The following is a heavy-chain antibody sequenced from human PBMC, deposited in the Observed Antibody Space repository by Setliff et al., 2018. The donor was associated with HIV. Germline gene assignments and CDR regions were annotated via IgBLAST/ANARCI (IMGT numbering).Heavy chain of an antibody. CDR1: AVPFGNYY. J-gene: IGHJ4*02. V-gene: IGHV4-34*01. Sequence: PSETLSLTCGLNAVPFGNYYWNWIRQSPERGLEWIVELNHYGHLNYNPSLRNRVTVSVDTSKPHYSLKMNSVTAADTAVYYCAITLVGVTTEMYWGQGMLVTV. CDR2: LNHYGHL. D-gene: IGHD2-21*02. CDR3: AITLVGVTTEMY.